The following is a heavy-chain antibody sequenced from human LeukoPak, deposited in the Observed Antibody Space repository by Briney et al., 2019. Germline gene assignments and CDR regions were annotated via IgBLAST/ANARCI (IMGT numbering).Heavy chain of an antibody. CDR1: GFTFSSYA. CDR2: ISYDGSNK. D-gene: IGHD3-10*01. CDR3: ARGRYYYGSGSYSEFDY. Sequence: PGRSLRLSCAASGFTFSSYAMHWVRQAPGKGLEWVAVISYDGSNKYYADSVKGRFTISRDNSKNMLYLQMNSLRAEDTAVYYCARGRYYYGSGSYSEFDYWGQGTLVTVSS. V-gene: IGHV3-30*04. J-gene: IGHJ4*02.